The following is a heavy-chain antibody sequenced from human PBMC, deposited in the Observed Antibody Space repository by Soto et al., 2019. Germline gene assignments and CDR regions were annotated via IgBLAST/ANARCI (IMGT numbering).Heavy chain of an antibody. CDR3: ARHHYGSGSTYFDY. CDR1: GGSISSYY. V-gene: IGHV4-59*08. D-gene: IGHD3-10*01. Sequence: QVQLQESGPGLVKPSETLSLTCTVSGGSISSYYWSWIRQPPGKGLGWSGYIYYSGSTNYNPSLMVRVTISVDTSTDQFSLKLNSMTAADTAVYYCARHHYGSGSTYFDYWGQGTLVTVSS. J-gene: IGHJ4*02. CDR2: IYYSGST.